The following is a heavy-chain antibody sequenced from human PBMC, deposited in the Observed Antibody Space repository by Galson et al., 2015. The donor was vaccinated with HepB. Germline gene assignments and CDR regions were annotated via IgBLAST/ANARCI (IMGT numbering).Heavy chain of an antibody. Sequence: LRLSCAASGFTFGDYAMSWFRQAPGKGLEWVGFLRSKAYGGTTQYAASVKGRFTVSRDDSKSIAYLQMNSLKTEDTAVYYCTREDYYYDYMDVWGKGTTVTVSS. CDR3: TREDYYYDYMDV. CDR2: LRSKAYGGTT. CDR1: GFTFGDYA. J-gene: IGHJ6*03. V-gene: IGHV3-49*03.